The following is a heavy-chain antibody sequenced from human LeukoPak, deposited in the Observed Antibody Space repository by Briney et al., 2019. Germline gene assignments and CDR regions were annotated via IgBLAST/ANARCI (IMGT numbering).Heavy chain of an antibody. Sequence: GGSLRLSCAASGFTFSSYWMSWVRQAPGKGLEWVANIKQDGSEKYYVDSVKGRFTISRDNAKNSLYLQMNSLRAEDTAVYYCARDLGYYYDSSGYSFFDYWGQGTLVTVSS. D-gene: IGHD3-22*01. J-gene: IGHJ4*02. CDR1: GFTFSSYW. V-gene: IGHV3-7*01. CDR2: IKQDGSEK. CDR3: ARDLGYYYDSSGYSFFDY.